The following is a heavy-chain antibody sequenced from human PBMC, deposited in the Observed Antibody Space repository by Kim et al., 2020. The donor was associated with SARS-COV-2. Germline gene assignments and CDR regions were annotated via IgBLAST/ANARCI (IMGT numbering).Heavy chain of an antibody. Sequence: GGSLRLSCAASGFTFSSYAMSWVRQAPGKGLEWVSSLSGSGGSAYYADSVKGRFTISGDNSRNTLYLQMNSLRAEDTALYYCAKSLGGSAYLFSDHWGQG. CDR1: GFTFSSYA. CDR2: LSGSGGSA. V-gene: IGHV3-23*01. J-gene: IGHJ4*02. D-gene: IGHD3-22*01. CDR3: AKSLGGSAYLFSDH.